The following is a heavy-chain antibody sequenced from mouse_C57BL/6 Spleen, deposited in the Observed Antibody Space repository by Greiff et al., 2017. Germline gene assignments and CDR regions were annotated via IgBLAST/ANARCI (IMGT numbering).Heavy chain of an antibody. D-gene: IGHD2-1*01. J-gene: IGHJ3*01. V-gene: IGHV1-72*01. Sequence: QVQLQQPGAELVKPGASVKLSCKASGYTFTSYWMRWVKQRTGRGLEWIGRIYPNSGGPKYNEKFKGKATLPVAKPSSTAYMQLSSLTSEDSAVYEGARREGNCAWVAYWGQGTLVTVSA. CDR1: GYTFTSYW. CDR2: IYPNSGGP. CDR3: ARREGNCAWVAY.